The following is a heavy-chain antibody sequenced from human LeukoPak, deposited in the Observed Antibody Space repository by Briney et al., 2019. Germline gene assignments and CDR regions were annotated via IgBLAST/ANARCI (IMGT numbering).Heavy chain of an antibody. CDR2: IKSDGITI. V-gene: IGHV3-74*01. CDR1: GFTFSNYI. Sequence: GGSLRLSCAASGFTFSNYIMHWVRQAPGKGLVWVSRIKSDGITITYADSVKGRFTISRDNAKNTVYLQLNSLRAGDTAIYYCTKDRRGPAAGTWYFDSWGQGTLVTVSS. CDR3: TKDRRGPAAGTWYFDS. J-gene: IGHJ4*02. D-gene: IGHD6-13*01.